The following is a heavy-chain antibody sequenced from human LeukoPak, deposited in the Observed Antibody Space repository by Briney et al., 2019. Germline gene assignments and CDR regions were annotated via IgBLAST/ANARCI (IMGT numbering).Heavy chain of an antibody. CDR3: ATVYREQLLEQLFSYFDY. CDR1: GFTFSSYG. J-gene: IGHJ4*02. Sequence: GGSLRLSCAASGFTFSSYGMPLARQAPGKGLEWVAFIRYDGSNKYYADSVKGRFTISRDNSKNTLYLQINSLRAEDTAVYYCATVYREQLLEQLFSYFDYWGQGTLVTVSA. CDR2: IRYDGSNK. V-gene: IGHV3-30*02. D-gene: IGHD6-13*01.